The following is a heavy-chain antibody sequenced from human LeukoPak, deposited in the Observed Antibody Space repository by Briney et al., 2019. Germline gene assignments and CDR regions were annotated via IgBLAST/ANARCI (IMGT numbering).Heavy chain of an antibody. V-gene: IGHV1-69*06. D-gene: IGHD2-15*01. Sequence: GASVKVSCKASVYTCTSYYMHWERQATGQRLEWMVGIIPNFGTANYAQKFQGRVTITADKSTSKAYMELSSLRSEDTAVYYCARGYQAGVVHYYYYYMDVWGKGTTVTVSS. CDR3: ARGYQAGVVHYYYYYMDV. J-gene: IGHJ6*03. CDR1: VYTCTSYY. CDR2: IIPNFGTA.